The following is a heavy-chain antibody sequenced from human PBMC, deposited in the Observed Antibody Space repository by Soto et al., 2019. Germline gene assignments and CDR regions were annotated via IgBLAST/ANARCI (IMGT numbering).Heavy chain of an antibody. V-gene: IGHV1-18*01. CDR3: ARMIPSAADI. D-gene: IGHD3-16*01. CDR1: NYNFTNYA. CDR2: ISTYNSNT. J-gene: IGHJ4*02. Sequence: ASVKVSCKTSNYNFTNYAITWVRQAPGQGLEWVGWISTYNSNTKSAQNLQGRVTMTTDTSTATAYMDLRALRSDDTAIYYCARMIPSAADIWGQGALVTVSS.